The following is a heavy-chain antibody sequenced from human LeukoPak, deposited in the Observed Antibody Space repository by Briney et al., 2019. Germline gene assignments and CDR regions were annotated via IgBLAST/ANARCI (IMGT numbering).Heavy chain of an antibody. V-gene: IGHV4-4*02. CDR1: GGSISSSNW. CDR3: ASVTDGQWLVQDY. Sequence: SETLSLTCTVSGGSISSSNWWGWVRQPPGKGLECIGEIHHSGTTNYNPSLESRITISVDKSKNQFSLKLSSVTAADTAVYYCASVTDGQWLVQDYWGQGTLVTVSS. D-gene: IGHD6-19*01. J-gene: IGHJ4*02. CDR2: IHHSGTT.